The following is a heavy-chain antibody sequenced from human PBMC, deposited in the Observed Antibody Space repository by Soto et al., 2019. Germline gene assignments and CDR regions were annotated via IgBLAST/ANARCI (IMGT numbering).Heavy chain of an antibody. J-gene: IGHJ4*02. V-gene: IGHV4-59*08. CDR1: GDSISSYY. CDR3: ARHYCRGGSCYLDY. Sequence: QVQLQESGPGLAKPSETLSLTCTVSGDSISSYYWSWIRQPPGKGLEWIGNIYHSGSTNYSPSLKSRVTISVDTSKNQFSLKLTSVTAADTAVYSCARHYCRGGSCYLDYWGQGILVTVSS. D-gene: IGHD2-15*01. CDR2: IYHSGST.